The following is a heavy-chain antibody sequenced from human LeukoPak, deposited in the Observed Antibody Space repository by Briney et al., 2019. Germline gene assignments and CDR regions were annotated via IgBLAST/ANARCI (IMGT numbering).Heavy chain of an antibody. J-gene: IGHJ4*02. CDR2: IYYVGSNK. V-gene: IGHV3-33*01. CDR1: GFTFSTYG. Sequence: GGSLRLSCAASGFTFSTYGMHWVRQAPGKGLEWVALIYYVGSNKYYADSVKGRFTVSRDNSKNTLYLQMNVLRAEDTGIYYCTREEVRAPLDNWGQGTLVTVSS. D-gene: IGHD3-10*01. CDR3: TREEVRAPLDN.